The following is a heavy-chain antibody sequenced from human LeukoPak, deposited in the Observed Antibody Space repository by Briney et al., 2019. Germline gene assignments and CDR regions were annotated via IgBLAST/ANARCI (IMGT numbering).Heavy chain of an antibody. Sequence: GGSLRLSCAASGFSFSSYWMSWVRQAPGKGLEWVANIKQGGSEKYYVDSVKGRFTISRDNAKNSLYLQMNSLRAEDTAVYYCATGYSSGWYFYFQHWGQGSLVSVSS. CDR3: ATGYSSGWYFYFQH. D-gene: IGHD6-19*01. CDR1: GFSFSSYW. V-gene: IGHV3-7*01. CDR2: IKQGGSEK. J-gene: IGHJ1*01.